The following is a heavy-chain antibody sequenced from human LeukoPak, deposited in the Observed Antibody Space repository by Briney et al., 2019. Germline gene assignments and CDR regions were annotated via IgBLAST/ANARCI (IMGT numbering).Heavy chain of an antibody. J-gene: IGHJ5*02. Sequence: SETLSPTCTVSGGSISSGGYYWSWICQHPGKGLEWIGYIYYSGSTYYNPSLKSRVTISVDTSKNQFSLKLSSVTAADTAVYYCARVGYCSSTSCYSFGWFDPWGQGTLVTVSS. V-gene: IGHV4-31*03. D-gene: IGHD2-2*02. CDR3: ARVGYCSSTSCYSFGWFDP. CDR1: GGSISSGGYY. CDR2: IYYSGST.